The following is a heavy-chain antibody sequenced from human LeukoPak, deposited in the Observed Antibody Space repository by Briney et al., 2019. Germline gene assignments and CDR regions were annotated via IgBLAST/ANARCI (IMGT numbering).Heavy chain of an antibody. CDR3: ARARGYSYGYGY. CDR2: IYYSGST. Sequence: SETLSLTCTVSGGSISSYYWSWIRQPPGKGLEWIGYIYYSGSTNYNPSLKSRVTISVDTSKNQFSLKLSSVAAADTAVYYCARARGYSYGYGYWGQGTLVTVSS. V-gene: IGHV4-59*01. J-gene: IGHJ4*02. CDR1: GGSISSYY. D-gene: IGHD5-18*01.